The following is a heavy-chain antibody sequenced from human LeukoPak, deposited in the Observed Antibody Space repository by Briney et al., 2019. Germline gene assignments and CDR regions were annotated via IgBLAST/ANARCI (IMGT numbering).Heavy chain of an antibody. CDR2: IYYSGST. D-gene: IGHD6-13*01. CDR3: ARSGIAIYYGMDV. Sequence: SETLSLTCTVSGGSISSYYWSWIRQPPGKGLEWIGYIYYSGSTNYNPSLKSRVTISVDTSKNQFSLKLSSVTAADTAVYYCARSGIAIYYGMDVWGQGTTVTVSS. J-gene: IGHJ6*02. V-gene: IGHV4-59*12. CDR1: GGSISSYY.